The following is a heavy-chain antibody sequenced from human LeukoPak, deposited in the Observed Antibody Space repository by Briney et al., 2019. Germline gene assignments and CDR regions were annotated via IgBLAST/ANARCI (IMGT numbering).Heavy chain of an antibody. CDR3: AREGIVGAKAHYFQH. CDR2: IIPIFGTA. V-gene: IGHV1-69*13. D-gene: IGHD1-26*01. Sequence: GASVKVSCKASGGTFSNYAISWVRQAPGQGLEWMGGIIPIFGTANYAQKFQGRVTITADESTSTAYMELSSLRSEDTAVYYCAREGIVGAKAHYFQHWGQGTLVTVSS. CDR1: GGTFSNYA. J-gene: IGHJ1*01.